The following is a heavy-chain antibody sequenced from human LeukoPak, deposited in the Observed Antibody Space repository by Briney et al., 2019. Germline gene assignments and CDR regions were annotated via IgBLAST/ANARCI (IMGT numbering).Heavy chain of an antibody. V-gene: IGHV1-69*13. Sequence: ASVKVSCKASGGTFSSLTINWVRQAPGQGLEWMGGIIPIFGTSNYAHKFQGRVTITADESTSTVYMELSSLRSDDTAIYYCAFEGYSYGYNWGQGTLVTVSS. CDR1: GGTFSSLT. J-gene: IGHJ4*02. CDR3: AFEGYSYGYN. D-gene: IGHD5-18*01. CDR2: IIPIFGTS.